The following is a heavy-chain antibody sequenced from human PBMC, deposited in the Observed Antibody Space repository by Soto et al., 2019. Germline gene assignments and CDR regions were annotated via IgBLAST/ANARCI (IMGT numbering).Heavy chain of an antibody. CDR1: GFTFRSFT. CDR3: TRDASRDSSARGWFDP. CDR2: ISSNSAYI. Sequence: EGSLRLSCAASGFTFRSFTMNWVRQAPGKGLEWVSTISSNSAYIYYTDALRGRFTISRDNAKNSLHLQMNGLRAEDTAVYYCTRDASRDSSARGWFDPWGPGTLVTVSS. V-gene: IGHV3-21*01. J-gene: IGHJ5*02. D-gene: IGHD6-13*01.